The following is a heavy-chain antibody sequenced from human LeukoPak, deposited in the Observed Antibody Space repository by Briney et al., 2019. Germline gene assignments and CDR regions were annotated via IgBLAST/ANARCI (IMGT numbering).Heavy chain of an antibody. Sequence: SQTLSLTCTVSGGSINSGGYYWSWIRQHPGKGLEWIGYIYNSGSSYYNPSLKSRVIISVNTSKNQFSLKLRSVTAADTAVYYCARVSHDSGGVEYFQNWGQGTLVTVSS. CDR3: ARVSHDSGGVEYFQN. CDR2: IYNSGSS. V-gene: IGHV4-30-4*08. J-gene: IGHJ1*01. D-gene: IGHD4-23*01. CDR1: GGSINSGGYY.